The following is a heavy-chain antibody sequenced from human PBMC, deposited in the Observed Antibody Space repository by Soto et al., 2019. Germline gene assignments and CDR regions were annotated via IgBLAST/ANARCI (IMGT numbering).Heavy chain of an antibody. J-gene: IGHJ5*02. Sequence: SETLSLTCTFSCSSIIGYYWTWIRQSPERGLEWIGYIHYSGSANYNPSLNSRLTMSVDRSKSQCSMKLASVTAADTAVYYCARGVGGSGLNWFDPWGQGTLVTVSS. CDR2: IHYSGSA. CDR3: ARGVGGSGLNWFDP. V-gene: IGHV4-59*12. CDR1: CSSIIGYY. D-gene: IGHD6-19*01.